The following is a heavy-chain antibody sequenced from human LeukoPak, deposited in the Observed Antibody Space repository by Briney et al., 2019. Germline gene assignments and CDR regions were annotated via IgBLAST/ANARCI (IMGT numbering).Heavy chain of an antibody. CDR3: ARPSAPQLRPHAPDY. CDR2: ISSSGSTI. J-gene: IGHJ4*02. CDR1: GFTFSDYY. D-gene: IGHD5-18*01. V-gene: IGHV3-11*01. Sequence: GGSLRLSCAASGFTFSDYYMSWIRQAPGKGLEWVSYISSSGSTIYYADSVKGRFTISRDNAKNSLYLQMNSLRAEDTAVYYCARPSAPQLRPHAPDYWGQGTLVTVSS.